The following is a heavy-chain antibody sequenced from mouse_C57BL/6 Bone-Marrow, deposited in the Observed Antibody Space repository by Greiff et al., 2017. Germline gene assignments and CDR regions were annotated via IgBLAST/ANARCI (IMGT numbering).Heavy chain of an antibody. V-gene: IGHV1-80*01. J-gene: IGHJ1*03. CDR3: ARFYYGSSYWYFDV. CDR1: GYAFSSYW. D-gene: IGHD1-1*01. Sequence: QVQLKESGAELVKPGASVKISCKASGYAFSSYWMNWVKQRPGKGLEWIGQIYPGDGDTNYNGKFKGKATLTADNSSSTAYMQLSSLTSEDSAVYFCARFYYGSSYWYFDVWGTGTTVTVSS. CDR2: IYPGDGDT.